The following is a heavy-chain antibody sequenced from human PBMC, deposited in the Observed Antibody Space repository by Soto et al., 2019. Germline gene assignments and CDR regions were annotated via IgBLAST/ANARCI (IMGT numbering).Heavy chain of an antibody. D-gene: IGHD2-21*02. Sequence: SETLSLTCSVSGGSISSYYWSWIRQPPGKGLEWIGNIYYSGSTNYNPSLKSRVTISVDTSKNHFSLKLSSVTAADTAVYYCARNGDSHPRVNWFDPWGQGTLVTVSS. CDR1: GGSISSYY. CDR2: IYYSGST. V-gene: IGHV4-59*01. CDR3: ARNGDSHPRVNWFDP. J-gene: IGHJ5*02.